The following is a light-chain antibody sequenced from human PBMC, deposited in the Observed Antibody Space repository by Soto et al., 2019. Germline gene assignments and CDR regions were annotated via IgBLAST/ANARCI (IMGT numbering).Light chain of an antibody. J-gene: IGLJ1*01. CDR1: SSDVGGYNY. V-gene: IGLV2-14*01. CDR2: EVS. CDR3: SSYTSSRGYV. Sequence: QSALTQPASVSGSPGQSITISCTGTSSDVGGYNYVSWYQQHPGKAPKLMIYEVSNRPSGVSNRFSGSKSGNTASLTISGLHAEDEADYYCSSYTSSRGYVFGTGTKLTVL.